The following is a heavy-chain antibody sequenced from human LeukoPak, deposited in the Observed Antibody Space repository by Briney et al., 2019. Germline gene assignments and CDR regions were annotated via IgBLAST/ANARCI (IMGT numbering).Heavy chain of an antibody. D-gene: IGHD7-27*01. V-gene: IGHV4-61*02. CDR1: GGSISSGSYY. Sequence: PSQTLSLTCTVSGGSISSGSYYWSWIRQPAGKGLEWIGRIYTSGSTNYNPSLKSRVTISTDKSNHQFSLKLISVTAADTAVYYCATGDYNWFDPWGQGPLVTVSS. CDR3: ATGDYNWFDP. J-gene: IGHJ5*02. CDR2: IYTSGST.